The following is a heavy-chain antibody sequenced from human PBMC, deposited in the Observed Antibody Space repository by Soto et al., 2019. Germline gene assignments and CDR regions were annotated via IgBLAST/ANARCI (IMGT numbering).Heavy chain of an antibody. CDR1: GFTFSSYA. J-gene: IGHJ5*02. Sequence: QVQLVESGGGVVQPGRSLRLSCAASGFTFSSYAMHWVRQAPGKGLEWVAVISYDGSNKYYADSVKGRFTISRDNSKNTLYLQMNSLRAEDTAVYYCARDPHRDGYNYMIDPWGQGTLVTVSS. D-gene: IGHD5-12*01. CDR3: ARDPHRDGYNYMIDP. V-gene: IGHV3-30-3*01. CDR2: ISYDGSNK.